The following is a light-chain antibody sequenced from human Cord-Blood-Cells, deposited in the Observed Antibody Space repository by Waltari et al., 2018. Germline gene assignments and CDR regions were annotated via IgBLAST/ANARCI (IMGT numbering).Light chain of an antibody. V-gene: IGKV4-1*01. CDR2: WAS. Sequence: DIVITQSPDSLAGSLGERATNNCTSSQRVLYNSNNKNYLACYQQKPGQPPKLLIYWASTRESGVPDRFSGSGSRTDFPLTISSLQAEDVAVYYCQQYYSTPITFGQGTRLEIK. CDR3: QQYYSTPIT. J-gene: IGKJ5*01. CDR1: QRVLYNSNNKNY.